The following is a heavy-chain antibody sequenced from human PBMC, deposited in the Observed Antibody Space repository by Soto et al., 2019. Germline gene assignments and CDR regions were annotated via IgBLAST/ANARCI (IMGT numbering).Heavy chain of an antibody. CDR1: GYSFTTYW. CDR3: ARHEATYYNFYGMDV. CDR2: IHPGESDT. V-gene: IGHV5-51*01. J-gene: IGHJ6*01. Sequence: PGESLKISCKSYGYSFTTYWIAWVRQMPGKGLEWMGSIHPGESDTRYSPSFQGQVTISADRSITTAYLQWGSLKASDTAMYYCARHEATYYNFYGMDVWGQGTKVTVS.